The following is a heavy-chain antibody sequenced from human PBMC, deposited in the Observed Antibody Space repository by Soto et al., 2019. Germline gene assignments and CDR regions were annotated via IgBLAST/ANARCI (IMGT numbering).Heavy chain of an antibody. CDR3: ARALGLVPAHPRLDAFDL. D-gene: IGHD1-26*01. Sequence: EVQLVESGGGLIQPGGSLRLSCAASGFIVRDNFMIWVRQAPGKGLEWVSALYRGGVAYYADAVKGRFIISRDNPENILYLQLTGVRTDDSPIYYCARALGLVPAHPRLDAFDLWGQGKVVTVS. V-gene: IGHV3-53*01. CDR2: LYRGGVA. J-gene: IGHJ3*01. CDR1: GFIVRDNF.